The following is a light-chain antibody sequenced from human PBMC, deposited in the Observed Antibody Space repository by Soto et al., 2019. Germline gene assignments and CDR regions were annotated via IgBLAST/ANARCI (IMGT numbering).Light chain of an antibody. CDR2: SNN. Sequence: QSVLTQPPSASGTPGQRVTISRSGSSSNIGSNTVNWYQQLPGTAPKLLIYSNNQRPSGVPDRFSGSKSGTSASLAISGLQSEDEADYYCAAWDDSLNAYVFGTGTKLTVL. CDR3: AAWDDSLNAYV. CDR1: SSNIGSNT. V-gene: IGLV1-44*01. J-gene: IGLJ1*01.